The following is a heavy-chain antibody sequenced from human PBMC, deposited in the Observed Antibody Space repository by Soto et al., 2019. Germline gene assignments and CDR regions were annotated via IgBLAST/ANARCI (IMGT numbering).Heavy chain of an antibody. V-gene: IGHV3-33*01. D-gene: IGHD5-12*01. CDR3: ARSYVGYDSVGY. CDR2: IWYDGSNK. CDR1: GFTFSSYG. J-gene: IGHJ4*02. Sequence: GGSLRLSCAASGFTFSSYGMHWVRQAPCKGLEWVAIIWYDGSNKYYAESVKGRFTISREDSKKTLYLQMNSLRAEDTAVYYCARSYVGYDSVGYCGQGTLVPVCS.